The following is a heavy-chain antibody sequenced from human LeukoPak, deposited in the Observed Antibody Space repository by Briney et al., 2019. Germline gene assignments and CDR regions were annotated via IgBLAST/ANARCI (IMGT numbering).Heavy chain of an antibody. J-gene: IGHJ3*02. CDR3: ARRTNGFDI. Sequence: SETLSLTCTVSGGSISSGYYYWNWIRQPAGRGLEWIGRIYTSGGTNYNPSLKSRVTISLDTSKNQCSLKLTSVTDADTAVYYCARRTNGFDIWGQGTMVTVSS. D-gene: IGHD3/OR15-3a*01. CDR2: IYTSGGT. CDR1: GGSISSGYYY. V-gene: IGHV4-61*02.